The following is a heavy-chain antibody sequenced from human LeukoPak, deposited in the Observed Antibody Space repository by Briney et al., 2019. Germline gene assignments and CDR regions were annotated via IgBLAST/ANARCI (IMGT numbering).Heavy chain of an antibody. V-gene: IGHV3-21*01. CDR3: ARDRLAVAGTDAFDI. CDR1: GFTFSSYS. CDR2: ISSSSSYI. Sequence: GGSLRLSCAASGFTFSSYSMNWVRQAPGKGLELVSSISSSSSYIYYADSVKGRFTISRDNAKNSLYLQMNSLRAEDTAVYYCARDRLAVAGTDAFDIWGQGTMVTVSS. J-gene: IGHJ3*02. D-gene: IGHD6-19*01.